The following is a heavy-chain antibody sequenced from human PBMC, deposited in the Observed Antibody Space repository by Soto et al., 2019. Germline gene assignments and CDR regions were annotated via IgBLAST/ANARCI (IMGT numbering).Heavy chain of an antibody. CDR3: ARDSDDTAMDSNYYYYGMDV. CDR1: GDTLTSYD. J-gene: IGHJ6*02. CDR2: ISAYSGDT. D-gene: IGHD5-18*01. V-gene: IGHV1-18*01. Sequence: ASVKVSCKASGDTLTSYDITWVRRAPGQGLEWMGWISAYSGDTDYAQKFQGRVTMTRDTSTTTVYMELDSLRSEDTAVYYCARDSDDTAMDSNYYYYGMDVWGQGTTVTVSS.